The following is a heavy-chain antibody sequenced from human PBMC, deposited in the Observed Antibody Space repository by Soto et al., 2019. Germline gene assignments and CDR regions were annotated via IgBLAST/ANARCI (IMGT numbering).Heavy chain of an antibody. CDR3: AWADTAMVKWTREYYGMDV. D-gene: IGHD5-18*01. CDR2: TYYRCKWYN. CDR1: GDSVSSNSAA. J-gene: IGHJ6*02. V-gene: IGHV6-1*01. Sequence: SQTLSLTCAISGDSVSSNSAAWTWIRQSPSRGLQWLGRTYYRCKWYNDYAVSVKSRITINPDTSKNQFSLQLNSVTPEDTAVYYCAWADTAMVKWTREYYGMDVWGQGTTVTASS.